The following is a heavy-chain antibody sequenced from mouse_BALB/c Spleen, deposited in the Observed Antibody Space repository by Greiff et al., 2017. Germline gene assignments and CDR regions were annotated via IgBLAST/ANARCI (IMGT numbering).Heavy chain of an antibody. J-gene: IGHJ2*01. V-gene: IGHV1-7*01. CDR3: ARDITTVVDY. CDR1: GYTFTSYW. CDR2: INPSTGYT. D-gene: IGHD1-1*01. Sequence: QVQLQQSGAELAKPGASVKMSCKASGYTFTSYWMHWVKQRPGQGLEWIGYINPSTGYTEYNQKFKDKATLTADKSSSTAYMQLSSLTSEDSAVYYCARDITTVVDYWGQGTTLTVSS.